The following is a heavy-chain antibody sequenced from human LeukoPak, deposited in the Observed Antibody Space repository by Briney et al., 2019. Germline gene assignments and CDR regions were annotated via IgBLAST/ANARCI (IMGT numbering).Heavy chain of an antibody. CDR3: VRDGDDYNFDY. V-gene: IGHV3-74*01. J-gene: IGHJ4*02. CDR2: VHGDGGLT. CDR1: GFTFSNYW. D-gene: IGHD5-24*01. Sequence: PGGSLRLSCAASGFTFSNYWMHWVRHAPGKGLVWVSRVHGDGGLTHYAASVKGRFTISRDNAKNMLYLQMHSLRAEDTALYFCVRDGDDYNFDYWGQGSLVTVSS.